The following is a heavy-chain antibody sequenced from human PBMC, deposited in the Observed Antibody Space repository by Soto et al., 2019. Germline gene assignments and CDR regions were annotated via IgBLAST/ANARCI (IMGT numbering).Heavy chain of an antibody. Sequence: QVQLVQSGAEVKKPGASVKLSCKAPGYTFTSYGISWVRQAPGQGLEWMGWISAYDGNTNYAQKLQGRVTMTTDTSTSTADMELRSLRSDDTAVYYCARRLQLRSGYYYYMDVWGKGTTVTVSS. J-gene: IGHJ6*03. CDR1: GYTFTSYG. V-gene: IGHV1-18*01. CDR3: ARRLQLRSGYYYYMDV. D-gene: IGHD6-6*01. CDR2: ISAYDGNT.